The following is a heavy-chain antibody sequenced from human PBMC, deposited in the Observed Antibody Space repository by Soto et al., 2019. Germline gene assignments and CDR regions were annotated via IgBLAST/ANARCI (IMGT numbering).Heavy chain of an antibody. J-gene: IGHJ4*02. D-gene: IGHD1-7*01. V-gene: IGHV3-72*01. CDR1: GLTFSDHY. Sequence: EVQLVESGGVLVQPGGLLRLSCVASGLTFSDHYMDWVRQAPGKGLEWVGRSRNKAKSYTTDYAASVKGRFTISRDDSKSSVYLQMNSLETEDTAVYYCVRAARSGTTHFDYWGQGTLVTVSS. CDR3: VRAARSGTTHFDY. CDR2: SRNKAKSYTT.